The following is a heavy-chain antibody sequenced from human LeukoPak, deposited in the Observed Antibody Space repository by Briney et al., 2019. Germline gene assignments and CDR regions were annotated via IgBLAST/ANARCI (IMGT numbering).Heavy chain of an antibody. Sequence: GRSLRLSCAASGFTFSSYGMHWVRQAPGKGLEWVAVISYDGSNKYYADSVKGRFTISRDNSKNTLYLQMNSLRAEDTAVYYCAKDRSGYSSGWYYFDYWGQGTLVTVSS. J-gene: IGHJ4*02. D-gene: IGHD6-19*01. CDR2: ISYDGSNK. CDR1: GFTFSSYG. CDR3: AKDRSGYSSGWYYFDY. V-gene: IGHV3-30*18.